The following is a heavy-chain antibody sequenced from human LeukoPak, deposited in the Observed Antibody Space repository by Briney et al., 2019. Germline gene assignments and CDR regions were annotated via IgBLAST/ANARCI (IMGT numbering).Heavy chain of an antibody. Sequence: GGSLRLSCAASGFTFSSYAMSWVRQAPGKGLEWVSAISGSGGSTYYADSVKGRFTISRDNSKNTLYLQMNSLRAEDTAVYYCAKGRNQWELLPEFDYRGQGTLVTVSS. J-gene: IGHJ4*02. CDR2: ISGSGGST. D-gene: IGHD1-26*01. CDR1: GFTFSSYA. CDR3: AKGRNQWELLPEFDY. V-gene: IGHV3-23*01.